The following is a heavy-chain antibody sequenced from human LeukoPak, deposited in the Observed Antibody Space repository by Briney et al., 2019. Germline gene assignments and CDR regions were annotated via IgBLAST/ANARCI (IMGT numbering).Heavy chain of an antibody. D-gene: IGHD1-26*01. Sequence: PGRSLRLSCAASGFTFSSYAMHWVRQAPGKGLEWVAVISYDGSNKYYADSVKGRFTISRDNSKNTLYLQMNSLRAEDTAVYYCARDFGQGGGATTAWGQGTMVTVSS. J-gene: IGHJ3*01. CDR1: GFTFSSYA. V-gene: IGHV3-30-3*01. CDR3: ARDFGQGGGATTA. CDR2: ISYDGSNK.